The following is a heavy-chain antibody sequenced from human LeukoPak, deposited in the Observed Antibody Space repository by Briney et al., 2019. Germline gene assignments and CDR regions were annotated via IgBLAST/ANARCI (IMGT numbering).Heavy chain of an antibody. Sequence: SVKVSCKASGGTFSSYAISWVREAPGQGLEWMGGIIPIFGTANYAQKFQGRVTITTDESTSTAYMELSSLRSEDTAVYYCARDGSSLGVTGTKPGAFDIWGQGTMVTVSS. CDR1: GGTFSSYA. J-gene: IGHJ3*02. D-gene: IGHD1-7*01. V-gene: IGHV1-69*05. CDR2: IIPIFGTA. CDR3: ARDGSSLGVTGTKPGAFDI.